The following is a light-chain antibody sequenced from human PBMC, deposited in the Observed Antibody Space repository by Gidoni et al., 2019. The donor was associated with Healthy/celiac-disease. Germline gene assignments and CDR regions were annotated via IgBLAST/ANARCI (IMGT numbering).Light chain of an antibody. CDR2: AAS. V-gene: IGKV1-39*01. J-gene: IGKJ2*01. CDR3: QQGYSTPYT. Sequence: DIQMTQSPSSLSASVGDRVTITCRASQSISSYLNWYQQKPGKAPKLLIYAASSLQSGVPSRFSGSGSGTDFALTISSLQPEDFATYYCQQGYSTPYTFGQWTKLEIK. CDR1: QSISSY.